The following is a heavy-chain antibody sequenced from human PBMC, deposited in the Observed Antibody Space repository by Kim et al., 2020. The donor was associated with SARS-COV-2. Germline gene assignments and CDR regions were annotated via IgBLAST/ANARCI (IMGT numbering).Heavy chain of an antibody. J-gene: IGHJ5*02. Sequence: PSIKSRVTISVDTSKNQFSLKLSSVTAADTAVYYCARRAGVTTRYNWFDPWGQGTLVTVSS. D-gene: IGHD4-17*01. V-gene: IGHV4-39*01. CDR3: ARRAGVTTRYNWFDP.